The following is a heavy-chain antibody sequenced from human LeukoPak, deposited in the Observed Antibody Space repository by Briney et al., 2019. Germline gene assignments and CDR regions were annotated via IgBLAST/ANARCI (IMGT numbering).Heavy chain of an antibody. CDR3: ATKAQPDNSGSYYFDY. CDR2: FDPEDGET. D-gene: IGHD1-26*01. Sequence: ASVKVSCKVSGYTLTKLSMHWVRQAPGKGLEWMGGFDPEDGETIYAQKFQGRVTMTEDTSTDTAYMELSSLRSEDTAVYYCATKAQPDNSGSYYFDYWGQGTLVTVSS. J-gene: IGHJ4*02. V-gene: IGHV1-24*01. CDR1: GYTLTKLS.